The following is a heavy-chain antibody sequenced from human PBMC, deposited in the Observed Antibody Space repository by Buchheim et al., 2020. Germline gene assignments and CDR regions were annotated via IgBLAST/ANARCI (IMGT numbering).Heavy chain of an antibody. V-gene: IGHV4-39*01. J-gene: IGHJ5*02. Sequence: QLQLQESGPGLVKTSETLSLTCTVSGGSISSSNYYWGWIRQTPGKGLEWIGSIYYGGFTYYNSFLKSRVTIFVDTSKNQFSLRVNSVTAADTDVYYCASRPAANKWWFDPWGQGTL. D-gene: IGHD2-2*01. CDR1: GGSISSSNYY. CDR2: IYYGGFT. CDR3: ASRPAANKWWFDP.